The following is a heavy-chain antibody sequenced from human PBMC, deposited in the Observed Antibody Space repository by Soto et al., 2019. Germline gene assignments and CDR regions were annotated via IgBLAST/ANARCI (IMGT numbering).Heavy chain of an antibody. CDR2: ISGSGDRT. CDR1: AFTFSNYA. D-gene: IGHD5-18*01. V-gene: IGHV3-23*01. Sequence: EVQLLESGGGLVQPGGSLRLSCAASAFTFSNYAMSWLRQPPGKGLEWVSAISGSGDRTYYADSVKGRFTISRDNSKNTLYLQMNSLRAEDSAVYYCVKERSGHSYADSWGQGTLVTVSS. J-gene: IGHJ4*02. CDR3: VKERSGHSYADS.